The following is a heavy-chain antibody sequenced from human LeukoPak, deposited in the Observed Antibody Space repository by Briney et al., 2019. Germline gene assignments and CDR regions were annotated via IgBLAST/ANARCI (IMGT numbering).Heavy chain of an antibody. CDR2: IYYSGST. D-gene: IGHD3-22*01. Sequence: SETLSLTCTVSGGSLSIYYSSWIRQPPGEGLEWVGYIYYSGSTNYNPSLTSRVAISVDTSKNQFSLKLSSVTAADKAVYYCARHAYNYYDSSGYIDYWGQGTLVTVSS. V-gene: IGHV4-59*08. CDR1: GGSLSIYY. J-gene: IGHJ4*02. CDR3: ARHAYNYYDSSGYIDY.